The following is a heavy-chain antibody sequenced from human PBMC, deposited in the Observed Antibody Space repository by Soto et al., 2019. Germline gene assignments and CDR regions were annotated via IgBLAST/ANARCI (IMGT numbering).Heavy chain of an antibody. V-gene: IGHV3-11*05. Sequence: PGGSLRLSCAASRFTFSDYYMNWIRQAPGKGLEWISYISSSSTYTNYADSVKGRFTISRDNAKNSLYLQMNSLRAEDTAVYYCAKDPRYSDLDLWGQGTLVTVSS. CDR2: ISSSSTYT. CDR3: AKDPRYSDLDL. CDR1: RFTFSDYY. D-gene: IGHD3-3*01. J-gene: IGHJ5*02.